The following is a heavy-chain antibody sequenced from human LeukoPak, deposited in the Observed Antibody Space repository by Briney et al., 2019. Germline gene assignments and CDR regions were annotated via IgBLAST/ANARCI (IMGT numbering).Heavy chain of an antibody. V-gene: IGHV3-30*18. CDR3: AKDSGGYGDSLHFDY. CDR1: GFTFSSYG. Sequence: GRSLRLSCAASGFTFSSYGMHWVRQAPGKGLEWVAVISYDGSNKYYADSVKGRFTISRDNSKNTLYLQINSLRAEDTAVYYCAKDSGGYGDSLHFDYRGQGTLVTVSS. J-gene: IGHJ4*02. D-gene: IGHD4-17*01. CDR2: ISYDGSNK.